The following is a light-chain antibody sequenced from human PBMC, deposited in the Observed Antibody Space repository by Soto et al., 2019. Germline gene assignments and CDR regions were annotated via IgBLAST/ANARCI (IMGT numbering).Light chain of an antibody. V-gene: IGKV1-8*01. J-gene: IGKJ3*01. CDR2: AAS. Sequence: AIRMTQSPSSFSASTGDRVTITCRASQGISSYLAWYQQKPGKAPKLLIYAASTLQSGVPSRFSGSGSGTDFTLTISGLQSEDVATYYCQQYYSYPPTCGPGTKVDIK. CDR3: QQYYSYPPT. CDR1: QGISSY.